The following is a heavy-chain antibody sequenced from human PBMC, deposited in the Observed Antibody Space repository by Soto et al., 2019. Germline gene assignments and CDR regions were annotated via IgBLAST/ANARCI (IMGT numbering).Heavy chain of an antibody. Sequence: SQTLSLTCAISGDSVSSNSAAWNWIRQSPSRGLEWLGRTYYRSKWYNDYAVSVKSRITINPDTSKNQFSLQLNSVTPEDTAVYYCSRGLRFLEWSGGYYYYGLDVWGQGTTVTVSS. CDR2: TYYRSKWYN. CDR1: GDSVSSNSAA. CDR3: SRGLRFLEWSGGYYYYGLDV. D-gene: IGHD3-3*01. V-gene: IGHV6-1*01. J-gene: IGHJ6*02.